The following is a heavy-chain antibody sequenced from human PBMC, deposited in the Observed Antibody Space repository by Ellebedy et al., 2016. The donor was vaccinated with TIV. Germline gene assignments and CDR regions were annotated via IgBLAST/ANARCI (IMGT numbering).Heavy chain of an antibody. D-gene: IGHD1-26*01. Sequence: GGSLRLXXAASGFTFSSYGMPWVRQAPGTGLEWVAVIWYDGSNKYYADSVKGRFTISRDNSKNTLYLQMNSLRAEDTAVYYCARDQGVVGATAAFDIWGQGTMVTVSS. CDR3: ARDQGVVGATAAFDI. V-gene: IGHV3-33*01. CDR2: IWYDGSNK. J-gene: IGHJ3*02. CDR1: GFTFSSYG.